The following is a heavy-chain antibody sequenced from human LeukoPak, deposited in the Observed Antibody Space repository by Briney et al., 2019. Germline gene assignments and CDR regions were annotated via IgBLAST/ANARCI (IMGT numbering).Heavy chain of an antibody. V-gene: IGHV3-48*03. CDR2: ISGGGEST. CDR3: ARRSGRRYEY. CDR1: GFTFRSYE. D-gene: IGHD5-24*01. J-gene: IGHJ4*02. Sequence: GGSLRLSCAASGFTFRSYEMNWVRHAPGRGLERVSHISGGGESTVYPDAVKGRFTISRDNTKNSLYLQMNSLRVEDTGVYYCARRSGRRYEYWGQGVQVTVSP.